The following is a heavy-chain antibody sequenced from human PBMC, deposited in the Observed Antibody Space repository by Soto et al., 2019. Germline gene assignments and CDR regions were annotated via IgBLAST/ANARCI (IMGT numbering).Heavy chain of an antibody. V-gene: IGHV3-48*01. CDR3: ARDRRIAAAADFYFDS. CDR1: GFTFSAYS. J-gene: IGHJ4*02. CDR2: ISSRTNTI. D-gene: IGHD6-13*01. Sequence: EVQLVESGGGLVQPGGSLRLSCAASGFTFSAYSMNWVRQAPGKGLEWVSYISSRTNTIYYADYVQGRFTISRDDAKNSLYLQMDSLRAEDTAVYYCARDRRIAAAADFYFDSWGQGTLVTVSS.